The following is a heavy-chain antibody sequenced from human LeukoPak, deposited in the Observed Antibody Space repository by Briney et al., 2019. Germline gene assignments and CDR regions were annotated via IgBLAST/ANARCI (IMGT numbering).Heavy chain of an antibody. Sequence: QAGGSLRLSCAASGFTFSSYAMSWVRQAPGKGLEWVSAISGSGGSTYYADSVKGRFTISRDNSKNTLYLQMNSLRAEDTAVYYCAKVEDDDFHVDYWGQGTLVTVSS. CDR2: ISGSGGST. CDR3: AKVEDDDFHVDY. D-gene: IGHD3-3*01. V-gene: IGHV3-23*01. CDR1: GFTFSSYA. J-gene: IGHJ4*02.